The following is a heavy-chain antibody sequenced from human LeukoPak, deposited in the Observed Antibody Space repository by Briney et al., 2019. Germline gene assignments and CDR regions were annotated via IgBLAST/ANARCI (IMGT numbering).Heavy chain of an antibody. J-gene: IGHJ3*02. CDR2: IKQHGSEK. CDR3: ARGGGLDI. V-gene: IGHV3-7*05. Sequence: PGGSLRLSCAASGFIFSSYWMTWVRQAPGKGLEWVANIKQHGSEKYYVDSVKGRFTISRDNAKNSLYLQMNSLRAEDTAVYYCARGGGLDIWGQGAMVTVSS. CDR1: GFIFSSYW.